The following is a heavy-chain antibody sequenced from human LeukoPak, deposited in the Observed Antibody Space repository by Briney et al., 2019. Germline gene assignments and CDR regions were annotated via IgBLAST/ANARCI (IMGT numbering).Heavy chain of an antibody. J-gene: IGHJ4*02. CDR1: GFTFSSYA. D-gene: IGHD6-19*01. CDR3: AKPSSTGWYVDS. Sequence: PGGSLRLSCAASGFTFSSYAMSWVRQAPGKGLEWVSEITSRGSNTYYADSVKGRLAISRGNSKKTLYLQMNSLRAEDTAIYYCAKPSSTGWYVDSWGQGTLVTVSS. CDR2: ITSRGSNT. V-gene: IGHV3-23*01.